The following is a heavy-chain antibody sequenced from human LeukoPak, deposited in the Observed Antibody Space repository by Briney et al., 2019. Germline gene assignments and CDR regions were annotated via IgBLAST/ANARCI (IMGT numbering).Heavy chain of an antibody. CDR1: GFTFSTYW. CDR2: IREKPHSYST. D-gene: IGHD5-24*01. CDR3: ARGFRYGSNWGFDY. V-gene: IGHV3-72*01. J-gene: IGHJ4*02. Sequence: QSGGSLRLSCAASGFTFSTYWMSWVRQAPGKGLEWVARIREKPHSYSTEYAASVKGRFTISRDDSKNSLYLQMSSLKTEDTAVYYCARGFRYGSNWGFDYWGQGTLVTVSS.